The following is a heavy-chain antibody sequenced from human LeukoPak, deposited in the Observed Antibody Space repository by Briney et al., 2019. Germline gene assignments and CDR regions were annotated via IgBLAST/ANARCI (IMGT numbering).Heavy chain of an antibody. V-gene: IGHV4-34*01. Sequence: PSETLSLTCAVYGGSLSNYYWVWIRQPPGKGLEWIGEINHSGRTHYNPSLKSRVTISIDTSKNQFSLKLSSVTAADTAVYYCAIEAIVGAPRGDYWGQGTLVTVSS. CDR2: INHSGRT. CDR3: AIEAIVGAPRGDY. CDR1: GGSLSNYY. D-gene: IGHD1-26*01. J-gene: IGHJ4*02.